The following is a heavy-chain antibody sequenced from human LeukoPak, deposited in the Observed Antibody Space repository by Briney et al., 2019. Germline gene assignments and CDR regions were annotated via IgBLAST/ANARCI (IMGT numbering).Heavy chain of an antibody. D-gene: IGHD2-21*02. CDR1: GYTFTSYG. CDR2: ISAYNGHT. Sequence: ASVKVSCKASGYTFTSYGIGWVRQAPGQGLEWMGWISAYNGHTNYAHNLQGRVTMTTGTSTSTAYMELRSLRSDDTAVYYCARGPAYCGGDCYFDYWGQGTLVTVSS. V-gene: IGHV1-18*01. CDR3: ARGPAYCGGDCYFDY. J-gene: IGHJ4*02.